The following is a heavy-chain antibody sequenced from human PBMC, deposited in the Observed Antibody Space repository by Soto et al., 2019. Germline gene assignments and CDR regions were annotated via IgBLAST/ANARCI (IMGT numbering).Heavy chain of an antibody. J-gene: IGHJ5*02. CDR3: ARSGLALPYSASHWFDP. V-gene: IGHV3-7*02. Sequence: GGSKLLCCTAAGFTLRSYEMSWVGQAPGRGLEWVANIKQDGSEKYYVDSVKGRFTISRDNAKNSLYLQMNSLRGEDTAVYYCARSGLALPYSASHWFDPWRHGNLVNGSA. CDR1: GFTLRSYE. CDR2: IKQDGSEK. D-gene: IGHD3-22*01.